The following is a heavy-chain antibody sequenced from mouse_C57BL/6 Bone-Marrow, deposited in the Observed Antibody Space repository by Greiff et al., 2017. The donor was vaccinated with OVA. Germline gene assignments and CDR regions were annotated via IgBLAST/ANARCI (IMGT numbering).Heavy chain of an antibody. V-gene: IGHV7-3*01. CDR1: GFTFTDYY. Sequence: EVKVVESGGGLVQPGGSLSLSCAASGFTFTDYYMSWVRQPPGKALEWLGFIRNKANGYTTEYSASVKGRFTISRDNSQSILYLQMNALRAEDSATYYCARFPDWYFDVWGTGTTVTVSS. CDR2: IRNKANGYTT. CDR3: ARFPDWYFDV. J-gene: IGHJ1*03.